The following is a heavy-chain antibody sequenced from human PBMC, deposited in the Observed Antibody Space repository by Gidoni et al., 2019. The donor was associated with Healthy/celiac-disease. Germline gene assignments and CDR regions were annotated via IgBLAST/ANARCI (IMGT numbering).Heavy chain of an antibody. CDR3: AKARQLVAFDY. CDR1: GFTFDDYA. Sequence: EVQLVESGGGLVQHGRSLRLSCAASGFTFDDYAMHWVRQAPGKGLEWVSGISWNSGSIGYADSVKGRFTISRDNAKNSLYLQMNSLRAEDTALYYCAKARQLVAFDYWGQGTLVTVSS. D-gene: IGHD6-13*01. CDR2: ISWNSGSI. J-gene: IGHJ4*02. V-gene: IGHV3-9*01.